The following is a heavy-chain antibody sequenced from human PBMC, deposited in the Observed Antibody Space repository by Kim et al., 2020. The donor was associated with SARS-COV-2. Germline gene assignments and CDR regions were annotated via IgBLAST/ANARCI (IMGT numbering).Heavy chain of an antibody. V-gene: IGHV5-51*01. J-gene: IGHJ4*02. CDR3: ARRTMVRGVIIPFDY. Sequence: PSFQGQVTISADKSISTAYLQWSSLKASDTAMYYCARRTMVRGVIIPFDYWGQGTLVTVSS. D-gene: IGHD3-10*01.